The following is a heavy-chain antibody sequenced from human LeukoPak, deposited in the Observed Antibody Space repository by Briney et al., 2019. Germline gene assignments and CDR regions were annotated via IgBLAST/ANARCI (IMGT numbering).Heavy chain of an antibody. J-gene: IGHJ4*02. CDR2: INPRGGST. CDR1: GYPLTTYY. V-gene: IGHV1-46*01. CDR3: ARESMIARERKFDY. D-gene: IGHD3-16*01. Sequence: ASVKVSCKASGYPLTTYYMHWVRQAPGQGLEWVGIINPRGGSTNYAQKFQGRVTMTRDTSTSTVYMELSSLRSEDTAVYYCARESMIARERKFDYWGQGTLVTVSS.